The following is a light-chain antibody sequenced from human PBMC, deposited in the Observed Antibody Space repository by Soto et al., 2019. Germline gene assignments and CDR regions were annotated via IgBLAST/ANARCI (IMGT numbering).Light chain of an antibody. CDR2: GAS. CDR3: QQYSSPSWT. V-gene: IGKV3-20*01. CDR1: QSVSSSY. Sequence: EIVLTQSPGTLSLSPGERATLSCRASQSVSSSYLAWYQQKPGQAPRILIFGASNRATGIPDRFSGSGSGTDFTLTISRLEPEDFAVYYCQQYSSPSWTFGQGTKGDIK. J-gene: IGKJ1*01.